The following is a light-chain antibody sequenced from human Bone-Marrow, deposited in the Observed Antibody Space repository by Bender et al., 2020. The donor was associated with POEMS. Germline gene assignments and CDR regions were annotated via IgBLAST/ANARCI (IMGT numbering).Light chain of an antibody. CDR3: SSYAGGFTWF. CDR1: SSDVGSYNS. Sequence: QSTLTQPPSASASPGQSVTISCTGTSSDVGSYNSVSWYQQHPGTAPKLMIYDVSRRPSGVPDRFSGSKSGNTASLTISGLQPEDEADYHCSSYAGGFTWFFGGGTKLTVL. CDR2: DVS. V-gene: IGLV2-11*01. J-gene: IGLJ2*01.